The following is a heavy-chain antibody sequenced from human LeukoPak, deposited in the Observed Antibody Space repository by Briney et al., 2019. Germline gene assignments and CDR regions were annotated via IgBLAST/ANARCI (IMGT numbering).Heavy chain of an antibody. D-gene: IGHD1-26*01. CDR1: GFTLSNYA. CDR3: GKLGRGMGAATIDY. Sequence: GGSLRLSCAASGFTLSNYAMSWVRQAPGKGLEWVSGISGSGGSTYYADSVGRFSISRDNSKNTLYLQMTSLRAEDTAVNCCGKLGRGMGAATIDYWGQGTLVTVSS. J-gene: IGHJ4*02. V-gene: IGHV3-23*01. CDR2: ISGSGGST.